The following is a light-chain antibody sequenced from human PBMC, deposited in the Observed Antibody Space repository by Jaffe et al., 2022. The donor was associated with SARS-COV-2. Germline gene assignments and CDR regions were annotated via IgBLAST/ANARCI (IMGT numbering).Light chain of an antibody. CDR2: EIS. J-gene: IGKJ1*01. CDR3: HQYGISPRP. V-gene: IGKV3-20*01. CDR1: QSVGDTY. Sequence: EIVLTQSPGTLSLSPGERATLSCRTSQSVGDTYLAWYQQKPGQAPRLLIYEISRRATGIPERFSGSGSGTQFTLTVSRLEPEDFAVYYCHQYGISPRPFGQGTKVEIK.